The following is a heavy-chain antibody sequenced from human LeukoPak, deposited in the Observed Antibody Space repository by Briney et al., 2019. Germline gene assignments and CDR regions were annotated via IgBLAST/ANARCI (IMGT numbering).Heavy chain of an antibody. D-gene: IGHD4-11*01. V-gene: IGHV3-21*01. CDR3: ARVLYSNYVRVLDY. CDR2: ISSSSSYI. Sequence: GGSLRLSCAASGFTLSSYSMNWVRQAPGKGLEWVSSISSSSSYIYYADSVKGRFTISRDNAKNSLYLQMNSLRAEDTAVYYCARVLYSNYVRVLDYWGQGTLVTVSS. J-gene: IGHJ4*02. CDR1: GFTLSSYS.